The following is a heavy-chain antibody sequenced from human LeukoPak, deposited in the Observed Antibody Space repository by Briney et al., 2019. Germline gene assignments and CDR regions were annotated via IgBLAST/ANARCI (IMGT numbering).Heavy chain of an antibody. D-gene: IGHD1-1*01. CDR2: ILGSGADT. CDR1: GFTFSSYP. CDR3: AKRTPPDPSHFDY. Sequence: GGSLRLSCAASGFTFSSYPMTWVRLAPGTGLEWVSIILGSGADTWYADSVKGRFTISRDNSKNTLYLQMNSLRAEDTATYYCAKRTPPDPSHFDYWGQGTLVTVSS. J-gene: IGHJ4*02. V-gene: IGHV3-23*01.